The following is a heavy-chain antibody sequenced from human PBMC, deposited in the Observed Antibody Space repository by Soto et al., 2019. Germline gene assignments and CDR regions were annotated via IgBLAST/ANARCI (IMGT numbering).Heavy chain of an antibody. D-gene: IGHD2-2*02. CDR1: GGTFSSYA. CDR2: IIPIFGTA. V-gene: IGHV1-69*01. Sequence: QVQLVQSGAEVKKPGSSVKVSCKASGGTFSSYAISWVRQAPGQGLEWMGGIIPIFGTANYAQKFQGRVTITADESTSTAYMELSSLRSEDTAVYYCATPPDCSSTSCYMDYYYGMDVWGQGTTVTVSS. CDR3: ATPPDCSSTSCYMDYYYGMDV. J-gene: IGHJ6*02.